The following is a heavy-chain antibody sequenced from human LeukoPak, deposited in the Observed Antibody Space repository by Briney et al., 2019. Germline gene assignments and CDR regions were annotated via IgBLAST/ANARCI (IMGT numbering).Heavy chain of an antibody. CDR1: GYTFTSYA. V-gene: IGHV1-3*01. D-gene: IGHD3-22*01. J-gene: IGHJ3*02. Sequence: ASVKVSCKASGYTFTSYAMHWVRQAPGQRLEWMGWINAGNGNTKYSQKFQGRVTITRDTSASTAYMELSSLRSEDTAVYYCASGAYDSSGYPHDAFDIWGQGTMVTVSS. CDR3: ASGAYDSSGYPHDAFDI. CDR2: INAGNGNT.